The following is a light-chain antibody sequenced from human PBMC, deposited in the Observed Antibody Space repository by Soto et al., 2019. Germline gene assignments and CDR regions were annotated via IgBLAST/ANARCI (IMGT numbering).Light chain of an antibody. CDR3: QQYGSSPLFT. J-gene: IGKJ3*01. Sequence: EILLTQSPGPLSLSPGERATLSCRASQTVTNDYLAWYQQKPGQAPRLLIFGASSRATGIPDRFGGSGSGTDFTITISSLEPEDFAVYYCQQYGSSPLFTFGPGTKVDF. V-gene: IGKV3-20*01. CDR1: QTVTNDY. CDR2: GAS.